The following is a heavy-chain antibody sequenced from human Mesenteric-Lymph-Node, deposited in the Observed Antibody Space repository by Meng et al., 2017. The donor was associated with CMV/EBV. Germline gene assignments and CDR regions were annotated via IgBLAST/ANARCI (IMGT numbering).Heavy chain of an antibody. CDR2: IYYSGST. CDR3: ARNGLRFLELLKYNWFGP. D-gene: IGHD3-3*01. J-gene: IGHJ5*02. V-gene: IGHV4-30-4*08. Sequence: SETLSLTCTVSGGSISSGDYYWSWIRQPPGKGLEWIGYIYYSGSTYYNPSLKSRVTISVDTSKNQFSLKLSSVTAADTAVYYCARNGLRFLELLKYNWFGPWGQGTLVTVSS. CDR1: GGSISSGDYY.